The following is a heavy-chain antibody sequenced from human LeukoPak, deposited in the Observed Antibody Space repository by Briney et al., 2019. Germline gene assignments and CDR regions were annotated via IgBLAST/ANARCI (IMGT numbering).Heavy chain of an antibody. J-gene: IGHJ3*02. CDR2: INPNSGGT. CDR1: GYTFTVYY. V-gene: IGHV1-2*02. D-gene: IGHD4-23*01. CDR3: ARAGEYGGNSASGAFDI. Sequence: ASVKVSCKASGYTFTVYYMHWVRQAPGQGLEWMGWINPNSGGTNYAQKFQGRVTMTRDTSISTAYMELSRLRSDDTAVYYCARAGEYGGNSASGAFDIWDQGTMVTVSS.